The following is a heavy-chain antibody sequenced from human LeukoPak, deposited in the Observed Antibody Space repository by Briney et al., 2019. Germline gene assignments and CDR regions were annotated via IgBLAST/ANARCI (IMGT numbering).Heavy chain of an antibody. D-gene: IGHD3-22*01. J-gene: IGHJ3*02. CDR1: GGSISSYY. Sequence: SETLSLTCTVSGGSISSYYWSWIRQPPGKGLEWIGYIYYSGSTNYNPSLKSRVTISVDTSKNQVSLKLSSVTAADTAVYCCAGDYYDSSGYYDPNAFDIWGQGTMVTVSS. CDR2: IYYSGST. CDR3: AGDYYDSSGYYDPNAFDI. V-gene: IGHV4-59*01.